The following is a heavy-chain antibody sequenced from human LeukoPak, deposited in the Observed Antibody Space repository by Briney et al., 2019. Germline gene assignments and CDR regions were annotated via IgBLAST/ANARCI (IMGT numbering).Heavy chain of an antibody. D-gene: IGHD1-26*01. V-gene: IGHV3-9*01. CDR1: GFTFSSYW. CDR2: ISWNSGSI. CDR3: AKDNRGATTYFDY. Sequence: GRSLRLSCAASGFTFSSYWMHWVRQAPGKGLEWVSGISWNSGSIGYADSVKGRFTISRDNAKNSLYLQMNSLRAEDTALYYCAKDNRGATTYFDYWGQGTLVTVSS. J-gene: IGHJ4*02.